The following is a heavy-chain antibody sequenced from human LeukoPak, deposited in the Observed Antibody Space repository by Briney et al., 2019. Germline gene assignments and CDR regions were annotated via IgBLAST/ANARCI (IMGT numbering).Heavy chain of an antibody. V-gene: IGHV3-21*01. D-gene: IGHD3-10*01. CDR2: ISSSSSYI. CDR1: GFTFSSYS. J-gene: IGHJ5*02. Sequence: GGSLRLSCAASGFTFSSYSMNWVRQAPGKGLEWVSSISSSSSYIYYADSVKGRFTISRDNAKNSLYLQMNSLRAEDTAVYYCARVPALWFGEENWFDPWGLGTLVTVSS. CDR3: ARVPALWFGEENWFDP.